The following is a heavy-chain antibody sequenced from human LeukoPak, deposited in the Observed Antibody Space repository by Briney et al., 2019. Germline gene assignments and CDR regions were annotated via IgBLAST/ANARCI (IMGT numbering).Heavy chain of an antibody. V-gene: IGHV3-53*05. CDR2: LYSGGDT. CDR1: GFTFNDSY. J-gene: IGHJ6*01. CDR3: ARGENYYLHTYV. D-gene: IGHD2/OR15-2a*01. Sequence: GVSVRLFGAGSGFTFNDSYMRWQPQAPGKGLEWGSNLYSGGDTYSPAFVGGRITISRDNSKKTLFLQMNNLSAAGPAWYFGARGENYYLHTYVWGKGGTVTLSS.